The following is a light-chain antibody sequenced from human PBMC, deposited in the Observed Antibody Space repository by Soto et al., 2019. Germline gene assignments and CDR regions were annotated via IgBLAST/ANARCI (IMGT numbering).Light chain of an antibody. CDR3: QQSHIKRT. CDR2: DAS. Sequence: DIQMTQSPSSLSASVGDRVTITCRASQTIYTYLNLYQQKPGKAPKLLIYDASSLQSGVPSRFSGSGSGTDFTLTISSLQPEDFATYYCQQSHIKRTFGQGTKVDIK. J-gene: IGKJ1*01. V-gene: IGKV1-39*01. CDR1: QTIYTY.